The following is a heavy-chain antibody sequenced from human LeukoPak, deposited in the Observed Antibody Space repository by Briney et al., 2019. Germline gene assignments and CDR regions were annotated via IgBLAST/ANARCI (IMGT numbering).Heavy chain of an antibody. D-gene: IGHD1-26*01. CDR1: GFTFRSYA. V-gene: IGHV3-64D*09. CDR3: VKSDNIVGATYFDY. CDR2: VSSNGDST. Sequence: GGSLRLSCSASGFTFRSYAMHWVRQAPGKGLEYVSSVSSNGDSTYYAGSVKGRFTISRDNSKNTLYLHMSSLRAEDTAVYYCVKSDNIVGATYFDYWGQGTLVTVSS. J-gene: IGHJ4*02.